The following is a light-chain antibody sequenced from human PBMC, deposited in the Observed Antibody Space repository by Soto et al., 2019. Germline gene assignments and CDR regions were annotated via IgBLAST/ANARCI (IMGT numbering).Light chain of an antibody. CDR2: AAS. Sequence: DIKMTQAPSSLSASVGDRVTLTCRASQSISSYLHWYQQRPGKAPKLLIYAASNLQSGVPSRFSASGSGTDFTLTLNSLQPEDFATYYCQQGYSTPWTFGQGTKVEIK. CDR3: QQGYSTPWT. J-gene: IGKJ1*01. CDR1: QSISSY. V-gene: IGKV1-39*01.